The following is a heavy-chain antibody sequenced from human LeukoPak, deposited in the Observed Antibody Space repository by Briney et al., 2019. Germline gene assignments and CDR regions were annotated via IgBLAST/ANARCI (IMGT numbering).Heavy chain of an antibody. CDR1: RFIFRNYA. CDR2: ISGTADSK. V-gene: IGHV3-23*01. CDR3: AKADATIGGAFDT. J-gene: IGHJ3*02. Sequence: GGSLRLSCAASRFIFRNYAMIWVRQAPGRGLEWLSIISGTADSKYYADSVKGRFTISRDNPRSTLYLEMNILRAEDTAVYSCAKADATIGGAFDTWGQGTMVIVSS. D-gene: IGHD3-16*01.